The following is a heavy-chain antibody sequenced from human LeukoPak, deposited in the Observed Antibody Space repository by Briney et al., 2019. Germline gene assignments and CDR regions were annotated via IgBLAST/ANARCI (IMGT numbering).Heavy chain of an antibody. V-gene: IGHV3-33*01. CDR3: AREKMVATYYYYYYYGMDV. Sequence: GRSLRLSCAASGFTFSSYGMHWVRQAPGKGLEWVAAIWYDGSNKYYADSVKGRFTISRDNSKNTLYLQMNSLRAEDTAVYYCAREKMVATYYYYYYYGMDVWGQGTTVTVSS. CDR2: IWYDGSNK. D-gene: IGHD5-12*01. J-gene: IGHJ6*02. CDR1: GFTFSSYG.